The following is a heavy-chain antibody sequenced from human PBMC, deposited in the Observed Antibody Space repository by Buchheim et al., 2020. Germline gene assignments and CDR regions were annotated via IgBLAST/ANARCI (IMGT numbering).Heavy chain of an antibody. CDR3: AGGVAATLWYFDL. J-gene: IGHJ2*01. V-gene: IGHV4-59*01. CDR1: GDSISSYY. D-gene: IGHD2-15*01. Sequence: QVYLQQSGPGLVKPSETLSLTCTVSGDSISSYYWSWIRLPPEKRLEWIGYIYYSGSTNYNPSLKSRVTISIDTSKNQFSLNLSSGTAADTAVYYCAGGVAATLWYFDLWGRGTL. CDR2: IYYSGST.